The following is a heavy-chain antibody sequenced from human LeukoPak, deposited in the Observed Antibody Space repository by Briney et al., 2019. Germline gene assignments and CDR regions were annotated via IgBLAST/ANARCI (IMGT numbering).Heavy chain of an antibody. V-gene: IGHV3-11*01. CDR2: ISSSGSTI. CDR1: GFTSSDYY. D-gene: IGHD2-15*01. J-gene: IGHJ4*02. Sequence: GGSLRLSCAASGFTSSDYYISWIRQAPGKGLEWVSYISSSGSTIYYADSGKGRYTISRDNAKNTLYLQMNSLRAEDTAVYYCAKAVRSGGSCFDYGGQGTLVTVSS. CDR3: AKAVRSGGSCFDY.